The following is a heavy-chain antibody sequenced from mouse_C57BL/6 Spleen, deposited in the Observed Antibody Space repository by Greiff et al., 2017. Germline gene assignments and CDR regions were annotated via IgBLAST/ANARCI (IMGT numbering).Heavy chain of an antibody. D-gene: IGHD3-2*02. CDR3: ARRSSGYDAMDY. CDR2: IYPGDGDT. Sequence: QVQLQQSGPVLVKPGASVQISCKASGYAFSSSWMNWVKQRPGKGLEWIGRIYPGDGDTNYNGKFKGKATLTADKSSSTAYMQLSSLTSEDSAVYFCARRSSGYDAMDYWGQGTSVTVSS. CDR1: GYAFSSSW. J-gene: IGHJ4*01. V-gene: IGHV1-82*01.